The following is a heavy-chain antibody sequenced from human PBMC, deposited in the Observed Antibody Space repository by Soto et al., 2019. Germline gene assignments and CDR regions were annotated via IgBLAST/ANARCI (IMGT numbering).Heavy chain of an antibody. CDR1: GFTFSAYA. V-gene: IGHV3-11*01. J-gene: IGHJ4*02. CDR3: ATDAPIDY. CDR2: INSNGSPT. Sequence: PGGSLRLSCAVSGFTFSAYAMTWVRQGPGKGLEWVSNINSNGSPTYYAGSVKGRFTISRDNVKNTLYRQMNSLRAEYTAVYYCATDAPIDYWGQGTLVTVSS.